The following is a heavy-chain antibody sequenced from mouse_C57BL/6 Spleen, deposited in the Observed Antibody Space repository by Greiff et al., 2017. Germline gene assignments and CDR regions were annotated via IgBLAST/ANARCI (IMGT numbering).Heavy chain of an antibody. CDR3: TSDYYGSFAY. V-gene: IGHV14-4*01. J-gene: IGHJ3*01. CDR2: IDPENGDT. D-gene: IGHD1-1*01. CDR1: GFNIKDDY. Sequence: VQLKESGAELVRPGASVKLSCTASGFNIKDDYMHWVKQRPEQGLEWIGWIDPENGDTEYASKFQGKATITADTSSTTAYLPLSILTSEDTAVYYCTSDYYGSFAYWGQGTLVTVSA.